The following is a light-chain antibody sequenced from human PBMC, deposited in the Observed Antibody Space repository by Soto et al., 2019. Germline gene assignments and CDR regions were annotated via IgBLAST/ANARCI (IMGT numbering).Light chain of an antibody. J-gene: IGLJ1*01. CDR3: CSYAGSYSSYF. CDR1: SSDVGNYKF. V-gene: IGLV2-23*02. Sequence: LTQPASVSGSPGQSITISCTGSSSDVGNYKFVSWYQQYPGKAPKVILYEVSKRPSGVSYRFSGSQSGNTASLTISGLQAEDEADYYCCSYAGSYSSYFFGTGTKVTVL. CDR2: EVS.